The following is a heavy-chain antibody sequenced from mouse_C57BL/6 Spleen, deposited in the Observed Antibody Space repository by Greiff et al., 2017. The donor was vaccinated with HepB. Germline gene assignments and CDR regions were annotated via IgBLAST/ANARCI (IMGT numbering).Heavy chain of an antibody. J-gene: IGHJ1*03. CDR2: IYPRSGNT. D-gene: IGHD1-1*01. CDR3: AREGLTTIVATRYFDV. CDR1: GYTFTSYG. V-gene: IGHV1-81*01. Sequence: QVQLQQSGAELARPGASVKLSCKASGYTFTSYGISWVKQRTGQGLEWIGEIYPRSGNTYYNEKFKGKATLTADKSSSTAYMELRSLTSEDSAVYFCAREGLTTIVATRYFDVWGTGTTVTVSS.